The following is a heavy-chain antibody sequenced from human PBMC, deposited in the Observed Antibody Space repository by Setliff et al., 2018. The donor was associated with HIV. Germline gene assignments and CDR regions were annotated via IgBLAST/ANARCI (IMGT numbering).Heavy chain of an antibody. Sequence: EASVKVSCKTSGYIFSAYYVHWLRRAPGQGLEWMGWINYNNGDTKYAERFQGRVTMTRDTSISTVYMDLNRLTSDDTAVYYCALANIVSTARWNHWGRGTLVTVSS. CDR3: ALANIVSTARWNH. D-gene: IGHD1-1*01. CDR1: GYIFSAYY. CDR2: INYNNGDT. J-gene: IGHJ4*02. V-gene: IGHV1-2*02.